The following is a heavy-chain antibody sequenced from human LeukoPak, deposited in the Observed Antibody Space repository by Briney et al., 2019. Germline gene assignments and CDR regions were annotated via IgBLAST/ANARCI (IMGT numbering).Heavy chain of an antibody. CDR3: ARDPYSESYGADYYYYMDV. Sequence: KPGGSLRLSCAASGFTFSSYNMNWVRQTPGQGLEWVSSITSGSSHIYYADSVKGRFTISRDNAKSSLYLQMNSLRAEDTAVYYCARDPYSESYGADYYYYMDVWGKGTTVTISS. J-gene: IGHJ6*03. CDR1: GFTFSSYN. V-gene: IGHV3-21*01. D-gene: IGHD1-26*01. CDR2: ITSGSSHI.